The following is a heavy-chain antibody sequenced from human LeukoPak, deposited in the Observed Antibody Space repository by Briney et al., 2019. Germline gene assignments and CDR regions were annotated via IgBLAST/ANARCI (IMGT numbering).Heavy chain of an antibody. J-gene: IGHJ5*02. CDR1: ALTFSIYG. CDR3: ANGLWGGRLGDWLVP. V-gene: IGHV3-30*18. CDR2: ISYDGSNK. Sequence: GGSLRLSCAPSALTFSIYGMHAVRQAPGGGLEWVAVISYDGSNKYYTHSVKGRFTIPRDNSKNRLYVQMTSLRDEDMGVYYCANGLWGGRLGDWLVPWGQGTMLTVS. D-gene: IGHD7-27*01.